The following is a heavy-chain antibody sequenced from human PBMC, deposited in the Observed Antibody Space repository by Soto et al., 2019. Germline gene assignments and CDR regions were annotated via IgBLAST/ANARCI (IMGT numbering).Heavy chain of an antibody. CDR2: LSSGGGTT. J-gene: IGHJ4*02. V-gene: IGHV3-23*01. D-gene: IGHD3-3*01. CDR3: AKDGDWYDFSTGYYSRGNYFDY. CDR1: GFVFNNYA. Sequence: EVLLLDSGGGLVQPGGSLRLSCAASGFVFNNYAMSWVRQAPGKGLEWVATLSSGGGTTYYTDSVKGRFTISRDNSMNLLYLQMNNLRADDTAVYYCAKDGDWYDFSTGYYSRGNYFDYWGQGTLVTVSS.